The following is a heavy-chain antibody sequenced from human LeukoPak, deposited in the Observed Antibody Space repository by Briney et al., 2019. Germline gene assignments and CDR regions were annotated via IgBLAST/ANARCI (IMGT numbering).Heavy chain of an antibody. CDR2: IIPIFGTA. V-gene: IGHV1-69*05. D-gene: IGHD6-13*01. CDR3: ARDCWDSSSWYGNFDY. Sequence: SVKVSCKASGGTFSSYAISWVRQAPGQGLEWMGRIIPIFGTANYAQKFQGRVTITTDESTSTAYMELISLRSEDTAVYYCARDCWDSSSWYGNFDYWGQGTLVTVSS. CDR1: GGTFSSYA. J-gene: IGHJ4*02.